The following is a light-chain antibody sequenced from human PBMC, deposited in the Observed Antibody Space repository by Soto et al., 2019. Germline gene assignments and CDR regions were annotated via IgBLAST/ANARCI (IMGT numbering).Light chain of an antibody. CDR2: DAS. J-gene: IGKJ2*01. CDR1: QSVSRY. V-gene: IGKV3-11*01. CDR3: QQRSNWPPL. Sequence: EIVLTQSPATLSLSPGERATLSCRASQSVSRYLAWYQQKPGQAPRLLIYDASNRATGIPARFSGSGSGTDFTLTISSLEPEDFAVYYCQQRSNWPPLLGQGTKLEIK.